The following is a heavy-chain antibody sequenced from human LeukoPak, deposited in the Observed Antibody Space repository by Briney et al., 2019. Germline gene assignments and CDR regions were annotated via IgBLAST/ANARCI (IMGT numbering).Heavy chain of an antibody. CDR3: ARENVFGSALDI. V-gene: IGHV3-74*01. J-gene: IGHJ3*02. Sequence: GGSLRLSCAASGFTFSSYWMHWVRQTPGKGLVWVSRINTDGSTTSYADSVKGRFTISRDNAKNTLYLQVNSLRAEDMAVYYCARENVFGSALDIWGQGTMVTVSS. CDR2: INTDGSTT. CDR1: GFTFSSYW. D-gene: IGHD3-3*01.